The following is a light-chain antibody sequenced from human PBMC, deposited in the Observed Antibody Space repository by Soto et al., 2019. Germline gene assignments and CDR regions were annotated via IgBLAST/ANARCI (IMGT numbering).Light chain of an antibody. CDR3: VVFMGSGISV. CDR1: SGSIYTSHY. CDR2: STN. V-gene: IGLV8-61*01. Sequence: QTVVTQEPSFSVSPGGTITLTCGLNSGSIYTSHYPSWYQQTPGQAPRTLIYSTNIRSSGVPDRFSGSMLGSKAALTITGAQTDDESIYYCVVFMGSGISVFGGGTKLTVL. J-gene: IGLJ3*02.